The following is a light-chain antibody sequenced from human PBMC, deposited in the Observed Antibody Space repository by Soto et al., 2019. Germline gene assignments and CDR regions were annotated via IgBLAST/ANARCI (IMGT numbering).Light chain of an antibody. CDR2: DAY. V-gene: IGKV3-20*01. J-gene: IGKJ4*01. Sequence: EIVFTQSPATLSLSPGERGTLSCRASESVTNYLAWYQQKPGQAHRLLIYDAYSRATGIQDRFSGGGSGTDFTLTIRRLEPEDFAVYYCKQFSSYPLTFGGGTKVDIK. CDR1: ESVTNY. CDR3: KQFSSYPLT.